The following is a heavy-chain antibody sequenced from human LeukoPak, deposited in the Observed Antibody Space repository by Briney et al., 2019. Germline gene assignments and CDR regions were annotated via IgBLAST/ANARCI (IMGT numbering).Heavy chain of an antibody. V-gene: IGHV1-18*01. CDR1: GYTFTIYG. Sequence: ASVNVSFTASGYTFTIYGISWVGQAPGQGGGGMGWISAYNGNTNYTQKLQGRVTITTDTSTSTAYMELRSLRSDDTAVYYCARSRVWSRSSVYWGQGTLVTVSS. CDR2: ISAYNGNT. D-gene: IGHD6-6*01. J-gene: IGHJ4*02. CDR3: ARSRVWSRSSVY.